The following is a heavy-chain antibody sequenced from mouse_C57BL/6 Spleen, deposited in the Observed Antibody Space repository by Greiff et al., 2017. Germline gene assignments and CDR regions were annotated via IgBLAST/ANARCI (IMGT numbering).Heavy chain of an antibody. V-gene: IGHV5-17*01. CDR3: ARQGNYAMDY. J-gene: IGHJ4*01. D-gene: IGHD2-14*01. CDR2: ISRGSSTI. Sequence: EVKLVESGGGLVKPGASLKLSCAASGFTFSDYGMHWVRQAPEKGLEWVAYISRGSSTIYYAHTVQGRSTISRDKAKNTLFLQMTSLRSEDTAMYYCARQGNYAMDYWGQGTSVTVSS. CDR1: GFTFSDYG.